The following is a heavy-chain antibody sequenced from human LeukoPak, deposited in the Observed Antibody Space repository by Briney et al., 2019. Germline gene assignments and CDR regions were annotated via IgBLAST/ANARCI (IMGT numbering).Heavy chain of an antibody. CDR1: GFTFSSYA. J-gene: IGHJ4*02. CDR2: ISGSGGST. Sequence: GGSLRLSCAASGFTFSSYAMSWVRQDPGKGLEWVSAISGSGGSTYYADSVKGRFTISRDNSKNTLYLQMNSLRAEDTAVYYCAKDENYDFWSGADYWGQGTLVTVSS. D-gene: IGHD3-3*01. CDR3: AKDENYDFWSGADY. V-gene: IGHV3-23*01.